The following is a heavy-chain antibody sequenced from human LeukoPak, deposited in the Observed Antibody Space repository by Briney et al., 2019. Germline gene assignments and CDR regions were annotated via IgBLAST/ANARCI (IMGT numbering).Heavy chain of an antibody. CDR3: ALPMVRGADAFGI. V-gene: IGHV1-69*04. Sequence: GASVKVSCKASGGTFSSYAISWVRQAPGQGLEWMGRIIPILGIANYAQKFQGRVTITADKSTSTAYMELSSLRSEDTAVYYCALPMVRGADAFGIWGQGTMVTVPS. J-gene: IGHJ3*02. CDR2: IIPILGIA. CDR1: GGTFSSYA. D-gene: IGHD3-10*01.